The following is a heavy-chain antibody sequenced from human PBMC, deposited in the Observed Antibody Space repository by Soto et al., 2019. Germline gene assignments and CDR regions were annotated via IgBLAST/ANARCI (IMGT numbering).Heavy chain of an antibody. J-gene: IGHJ5*02. Sequence: QPGGSLRLSCAASGFIFNTYSMNWVRQAPGKGLEWVSYISGSSQTIFYADSVRGRFTISRDNANNSTYLQMVSLRDEDTAVYYCARTLSWRRGPFDPWGQGTLVTVSS. V-gene: IGHV3-48*02. CDR2: ISGSSQTI. CDR3: ARTLSWRRGPFDP. CDR1: GFIFNTYS. D-gene: IGHD2-15*01.